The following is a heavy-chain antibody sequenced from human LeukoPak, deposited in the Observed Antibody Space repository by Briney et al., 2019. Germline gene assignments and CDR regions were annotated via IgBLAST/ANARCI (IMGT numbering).Heavy chain of an antibody. D-gene: IGHD6-19*01. CDR3: AREWGRIAVAGGPGY. J-gene: IGHJ4*02. CDR2: IWYDGRTK. CDR1: GFIFSNYG. Sequence: GGSLRLSCEVSGFIFSNYGMHWVRQAPGKGLEWVALIWYDGRTKFHADSVKGRFTISRDNSANTLYLQINSLRVEDTAVYYCAREWGRIAVAGGPGYWGQGALVTVSS. V-gene: IGHV3-33*01.